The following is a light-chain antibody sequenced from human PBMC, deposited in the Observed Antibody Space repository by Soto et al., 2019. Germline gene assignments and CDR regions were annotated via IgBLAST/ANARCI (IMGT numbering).Light chain of an antibody. CDR3: QQYNNWPPT. J-gene: IGKJ1*01. CDR1: QSVSSN. V-gene: IGKV3-15*01. Sequence: EIVMTQSPATLSVSPGERATLSCRASQSVSSNLAWYQQKPGQAPRLLIYGASTRATGIPARFSGSGSGTEFTLTISSLQSEDVAVYYYQQYNNWPPTFGQGTKVEIK. CDR2: GAS.